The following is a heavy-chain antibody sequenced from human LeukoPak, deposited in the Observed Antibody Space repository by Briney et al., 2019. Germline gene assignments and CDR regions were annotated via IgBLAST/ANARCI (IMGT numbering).Heavy chain of an antibody. J-gene: IGHJ4*02. CDR2: IYYNGDT. V-gene: IGHV4-61*01. D-gene: IGHD3-9*01. Sequence: SETLSLTCTVSGDSFSSGSYYWRWIRQPPGKGLEWIGYIYYNGDTNYNPSLKSRVTIAADTSKNQFSLKLNSVTAADTAVYYCARLTYYDIGDHWGQGTLVTVSS. CDR3: ARLTYYDIGDH. CDR1: GDSFSSGSYY.